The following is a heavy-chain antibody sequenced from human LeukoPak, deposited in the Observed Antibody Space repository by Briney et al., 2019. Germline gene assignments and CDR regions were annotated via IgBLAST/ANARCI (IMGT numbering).Heavy chain of an antibody. V-gene: IGHV3-30*02. J-gene: IGHJ6*03. Sequence: GGSLRLSCAASGFTFSSYGMHWVRQAPGKGLEWVAFIRYDGSNKYYADSVKGRFTISRDNSKNTLYLQMNSLRAEDTAVYYCAKDSEGSYHYYYMDVWGKGTTVTVSS. CDR3: AKDSEGSYHYYYMDV. D-gene: IGHD3-10*01. CDR2: IRYDGSNK. CDR1: GFTFSSYG.